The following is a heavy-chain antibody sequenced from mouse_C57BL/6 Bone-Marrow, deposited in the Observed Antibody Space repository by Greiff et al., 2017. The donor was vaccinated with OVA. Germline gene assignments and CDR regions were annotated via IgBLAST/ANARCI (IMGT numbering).Heavy chain of an antibody. Sequence: VQLQEPDAELVKPGASVKISCKVSGYTFTDHTIHWMKQRPEQGLEWIGNIYPRDGSTKYNEKFKGKATLTADKSSSTAYMQLNSLTSEDSAVYYCARVRRAGYFDYWGRGTTLTGSS. CDR1: GYTFTDHT. V-gene: IGHV1-78*01. J-gene: IGHJ2*01. CDR2: IYPRDGST. CDR3: ARVRRAGYFDY.